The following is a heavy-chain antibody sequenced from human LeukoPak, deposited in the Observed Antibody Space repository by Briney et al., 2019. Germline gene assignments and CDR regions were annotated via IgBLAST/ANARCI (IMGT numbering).Heavy chain of an antibody. V-gene: IGHV4-38-2*02. CDR1: GFSIGTGYA. CDR3: AREVESWFGDLLSYFDS. CDR2: IYHRGNT. D-gene: IGHD3-10*01. Sequence: SETLSLTCSVSGFSIGTGYAWGWIRQPPGKGLEWIGTIYHRGNTYYNPSLMSRVTISLDASKNQFSLRLTSVTAADTALYYCAREVESWFGDLLSYFDSWGQGTQVTVSS. J-gene: IGHJ4*02.